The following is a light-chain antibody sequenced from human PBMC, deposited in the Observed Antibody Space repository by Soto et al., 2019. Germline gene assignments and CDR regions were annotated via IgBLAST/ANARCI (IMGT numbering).Light chain of an antibody. V-gene: IGKV1-39*01. CDR1: QSITTY. Sequence: DIQMTQSPSSLSASVGDRVTITCRPSQSITTYLNWYQQKPGKAPKLLIYAASSLQSGVPSRFSGSGSGTAFTLTITSLQPDDFATYYCQQSYSSPLTFGGGTRVEIK. CDR3: QQSYSSPLT. CDR2: AAS. J-gene: IGKJ4*01.